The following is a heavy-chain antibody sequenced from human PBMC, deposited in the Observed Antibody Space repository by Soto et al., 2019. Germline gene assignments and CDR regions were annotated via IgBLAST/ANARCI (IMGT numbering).Heavy chain of an antibody. CDR2: IYYSGST. CDR1: GASISYYY. Sequence: PSETLSLTCAVSGASISYYYWSWIRQPPGKGLEWIGYIYYSGSTKYNPSLKSRVTISEDASKNQVSLKLRSVTAADTAVYYCASGLRPNPVDIWGQGTMVTVSS. CDR3: ASGLRPNPVDI. V-gene: IGHV4-59*01. D-gene: IGHD4-17*01. J-gene: IGHJ3*02.